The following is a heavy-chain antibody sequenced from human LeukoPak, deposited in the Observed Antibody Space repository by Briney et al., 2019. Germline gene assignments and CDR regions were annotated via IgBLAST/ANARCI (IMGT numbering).Heavy chain of an antibody. Sequence: GGSLRLSCAAFGFTFSSYEMNWVRQAPGKGLEWVSYISSSGSTTYYADSVKGRFTISRDDAKKSLYLQTNSLRAEDTAVYYCARVSYDSSGYYYFDYWGQGTLVTVSS. D-gene: IGHD3-22*01. J-gene: IGHJ4*02. CDR3: ARVSYDSSGYYYFDY. CDR2: ISSSGSTT. CDR1: GFTFSSYE. V-gene: IGHV3-48*03.